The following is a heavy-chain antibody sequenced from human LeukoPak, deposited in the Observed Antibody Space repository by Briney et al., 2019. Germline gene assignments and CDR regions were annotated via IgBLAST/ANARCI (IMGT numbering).Heavy chain of an antibody. CDR1: GGSFSGYY. Sequence: SETLSLTCAVYGGSFSGYYWSWIRQPPGKGLEWIGEINHRGSTNYNPSLKSRVTISVDTSKIQFSMKLSSVTAADTAVYYCARELYGSGRNYFDYWGQGTLVTVSS. J-gene: IGHJ4*02. D-gene: IGHD3-10*01. CDR3: ARELYGSGRNYFDY. CDR2: INHRGST. V-gene: IGHV4-34*01.